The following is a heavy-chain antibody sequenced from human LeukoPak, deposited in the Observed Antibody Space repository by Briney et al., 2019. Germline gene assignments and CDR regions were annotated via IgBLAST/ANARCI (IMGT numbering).Heavy chain of an antibody. CDR1: GFTFSSYG. D-gene: IGHD2-15*01. CDR3: ARSNPSPRYCSGGSCYWDFDY. Sequence: GGSLRLSCAASGFTFSSYGMHWVRQAPGKGLEWVAVISYDGSNKNYADSVKGRLTISRDNSKNTLYLQMNSLRSDDTAVYYCARSNPSPRYCSGGSCYWDFDYWGQGTQVTVSS. V-gene: IGHV3-30*03. CDR2: ISYDGSNK. J-gene: IGHJ4*02.